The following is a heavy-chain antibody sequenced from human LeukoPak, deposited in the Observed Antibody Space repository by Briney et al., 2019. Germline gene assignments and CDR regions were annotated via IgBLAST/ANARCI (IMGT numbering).Heavy chain of an antibody. CDR1: GFTFSSYA. CDR3: AIMHGYYDGSGYWVQ. J-gene: IGHJ1*01. D-gene: IGHD3-22*01. CDR2: ISGSSGST. Sequence: GGSLRLSCAASGFTFSSYAMSWVRQAPGKGLEWVSAISGSSGSTYYADSVKGRFTISRDNSKNTLYLQMNSLRDEDTALYYCAIMHGYYDGSGYWVQWGQGTLVTVSS. V-gene: IGHV3-23*01.